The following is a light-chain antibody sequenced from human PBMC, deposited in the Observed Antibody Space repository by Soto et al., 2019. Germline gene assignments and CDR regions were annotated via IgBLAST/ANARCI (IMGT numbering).Light chain of an antibody. CDR3: QQYDNLPIT. CDR2: DAS. V-gene: IGKV1-33*01. J-gene: IGKJ5*01. CDR1: QDISNY. Sequence: DIQMTQSPSSLSASVGDRVTITCQASQDISNYLNWYQQKPGKAPKLLIYDASNLETGVPSRFSGSGFWTDFTFTISSLQPENIATYYCQQYDNLPITCGQGTRLDIK.